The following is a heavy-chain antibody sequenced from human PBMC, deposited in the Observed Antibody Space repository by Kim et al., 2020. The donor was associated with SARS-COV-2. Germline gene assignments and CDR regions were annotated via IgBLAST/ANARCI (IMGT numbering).Heavy chain of an antibody. J-gene: IGHJ5*02. CDR1: GFTFSSYG. V-gene: IGHV3-30*18. CDR2: ISYDGSNK. CDR3: AKDAGGYFWGSYRVGRFA. Sequence: GGSLRLSCAASGFTFSSYGMHWVRQAPGKGLEWVAVISYDGSNKYYADSVKGRFTISRDNSKNTLYLQMNSLRAEDTAVYYCAKDAGGYFWGSYRVGRFAWGQGTLVTVSS. D-gene: IGHD3-16*02.